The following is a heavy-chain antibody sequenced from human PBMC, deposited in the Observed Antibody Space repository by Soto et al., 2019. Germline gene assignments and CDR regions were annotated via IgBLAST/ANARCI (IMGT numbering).Heavy chain of an antibody. V-gene: IGHV3-23*01. CDR2: ISGSGGST. J-gene: IGHJ4*02. D-gene: IGHD2-21*02. CDR3: AKDVTPHRFFY. Sequence: GGSLRLSCAASVFTFSSYAMSWVRQAPGKGLEWVSAISGSGGSTYYADSVKGRFTISRDNSKNTLYLQMNSLRAEDTAVYYCAKDVTPHRFFYWGQGTLVTVSS. CDR1: VFTFSSYA.